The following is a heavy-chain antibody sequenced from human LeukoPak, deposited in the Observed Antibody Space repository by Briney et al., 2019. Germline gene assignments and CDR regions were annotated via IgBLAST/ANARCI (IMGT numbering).Heavy chain of an antibody. CDR2: ISGSGGST. J-gene: IGHJ4*02. Sequence: PGGSLRLSCAASGFTFRNYALTWVRQAPGRGRECVSAISGSGGSTYYADSVKGGFTISRDNSNNTLYLQMNSLRAKDTAVYYCAKDSWYYDILPGYYHFDYWGQGTLVTVSS. D-gene: IGHD3-9*01. CDR3: AKDSWYYDILPGYYHFDY. V-gene: IGHV3-23*01. CDR1: GFTFRNYA.